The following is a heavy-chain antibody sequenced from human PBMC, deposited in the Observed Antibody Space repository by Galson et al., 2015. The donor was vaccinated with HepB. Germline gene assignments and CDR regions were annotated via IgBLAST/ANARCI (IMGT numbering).Heavy chain of an antibody. CDR1: GYTFTGYY. D-gene: IGHD6-6*01. CDR3: ARVPSEYSSSSTPGA. V-gene: IGHV1-2*02. Sequence: SVKVSCKASGYTFTGYYMHWVRQAPGQGLEWMGWINPNSGGTNYAQKFQGRVTMTRDTSISTAYMELSRLRSDDAAVYYCARVPSEYSSSSTPGAWGQGTLVTVSS. CDR2: INPNSGGT. J-gene: IGHJ5*02.